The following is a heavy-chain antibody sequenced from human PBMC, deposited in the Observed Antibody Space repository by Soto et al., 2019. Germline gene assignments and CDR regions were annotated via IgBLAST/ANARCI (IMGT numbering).Heavy chain of an antibody. Sequence: PGESLKISCKGSGCSFTSYWIGWVRQMPGKGLEWMGIIYPGDSDTRYSPSFQGQVTISADKSISTAYLQWSSLKASDTAMYYCARRIEDCSGGSCYPGEYYYYYMDVWGKGTKVTVSS. J-gene: IGHJ6*03. D-gene: IGHD2-15*01. CDR2: IYPGDSDT. CDR1: GCSFTSYW. CDR3: ARRIEDCSGGSCYPGEYYYYYMDV. V-gene: IGHV5-51*01.